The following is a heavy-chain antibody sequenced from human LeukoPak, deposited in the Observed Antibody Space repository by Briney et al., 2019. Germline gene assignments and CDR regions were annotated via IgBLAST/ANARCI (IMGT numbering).Heavy chain of an antibody. J-gene: IGHJ4*02. Sequence: GGSLRLSCAASGFTFSSYAMHWVRQAPGKGLEWVAVISYDGSNKYYADSVKGRLTVSRDNSKNTLYLQMNSLRAEDTALYYCARILVGATTGTFDYWGQGTLVTVSS. D-gene: IGHD1-26*01. V-gene: IGHV3-30*04. CDR1: GFTFSSYA. CDR2: ISYDGSNK. CDR3: ARILVGATTGTFDY.